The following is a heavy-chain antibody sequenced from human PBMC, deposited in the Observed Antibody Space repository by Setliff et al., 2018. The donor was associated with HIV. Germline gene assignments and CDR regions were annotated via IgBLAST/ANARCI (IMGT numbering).Heavy chain of an antibody. D-gene: IGHD6-19*01. J-gene: IGHJ4*02. CDR2: INPNSGGT. CDR3: ARDSSTGWFSADY. V-gene: IGHV1-2*02. Sequence: ASVKVSCKASGYTFTGYYMHWVRQAPGQGLEWMGWINPNSGGTNYAQKFQGRVTWTRDTSTSTVYMELSSLRSEDTAVYYCARDSSTGWFSADYWGQGTLVTVSS. CDR1: GYTFTGYY.